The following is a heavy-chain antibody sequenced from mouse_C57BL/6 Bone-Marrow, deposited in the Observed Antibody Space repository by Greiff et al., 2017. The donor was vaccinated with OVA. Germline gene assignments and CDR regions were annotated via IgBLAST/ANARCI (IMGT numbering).Heavy chain of an antibody. J-gene: IGHJ2*01. CDR1: GFTFSSYA. D-gene: IGHD2-2*01. CDR2: ISDGGSYT. CDR3: ARGGYGLFDY. Sequence: EVKVEESGGGLVKPGGSLKLSCAASGFTFSSYAMSWVRQTPEKRLEWVATISDGGSYTYYPDNVKGRFTISRDNAKNNLYLQMSHLKSEDTAMYYCARGGYGLFDYWGQGTTLTVSA. V-gene: IGHV5-4*03.